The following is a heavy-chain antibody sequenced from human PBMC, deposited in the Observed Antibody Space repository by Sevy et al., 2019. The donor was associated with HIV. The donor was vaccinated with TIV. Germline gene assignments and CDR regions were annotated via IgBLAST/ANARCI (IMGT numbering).Heavy chain of an antibody. D-gene: IGHD2-8*02. CDR1: GFKFSSSP. J-gene: IGHJ6*02. Sequence: GGSLRLSCVTSGFKFSSSPMHWVRQSPGKGLEWVSFISYVGTIQHYAESVKGRFTISRDNSEARMYLQMNNLRHEDTAVYYCAKLIVLVRRQNYYGMDVWGQGTTVTVSS. CDR2: ISYVGTIQ. V-gene: IGHV3-30*14. CDR3: AKLIVLVRRQNYYGMDV.